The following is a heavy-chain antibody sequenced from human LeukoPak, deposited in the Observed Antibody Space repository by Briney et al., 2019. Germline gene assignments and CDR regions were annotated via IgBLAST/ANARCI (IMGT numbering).Heavy chain of an antibody. Sequence: PGGSLRLSCAASGFIFSNFPMTWVRQAPGQGLEWISVISGSGGTTYYADSVKGRFTISRDNSKNTLYLQMNSLRAEDTAVYYCAARTPAHQYYWGQGTLVTVSS. CDR1: GFIFSNFP. V-gene: IGHV3-23*01. CDR2: ISGSGGTT. J-gene: IGHJ4*02. CDR3: AARTPAHQYY. D-gene: IGHD2-2*01.